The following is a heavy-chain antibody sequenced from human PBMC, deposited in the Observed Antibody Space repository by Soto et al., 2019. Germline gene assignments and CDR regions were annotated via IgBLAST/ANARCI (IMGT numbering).Heavy chain of an antibody. D-gene: IGHD2-2*02. V-gene: IGHV1-69*02. CDR1: GGTFSSYT. J-gene: IGHJ4*02. Sequence: QVQLVQSGAEVKKPGSSVKVSCKASGGTFSSYTISWVRQAPGQGLEWMGRIIPILGIANSAQKFQGRVTITADKSTSTAYMALGSLRSEDTAVYYCAMEYCSSTSCYRDYWGQGTLVTVSS. CDR2: IIPILGIA. CDR3: AMEYCSSTSCYRDY.